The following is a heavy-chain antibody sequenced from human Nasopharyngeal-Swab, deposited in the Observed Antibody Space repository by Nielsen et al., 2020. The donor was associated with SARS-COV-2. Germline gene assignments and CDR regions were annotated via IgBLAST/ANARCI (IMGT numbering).Heavy chain of an antibody. CDR3: VKYGSG. CDR2: ISSDGGA. Sequence: GVLKISCAASGFSISGYWMHWVRQAPGKGLVWVSRISSDGGANYADSATGRFTISRDNAKNTVYLQMNSLSAEDTALYYCVKYGSGWGQGTLVTVSS. J-gene: IGHJ4*02. D-gene: IGHD6-19*01. CDR1: GFSISGYW. V-gene: IGHV3-74*01.